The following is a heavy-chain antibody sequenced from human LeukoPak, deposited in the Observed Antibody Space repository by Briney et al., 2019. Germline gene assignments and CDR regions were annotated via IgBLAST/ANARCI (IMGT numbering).Heavy chain of an antibody. CDR3: AKYTSGTSYRGLDQ. V-gene: IGHV3-23*01. D-gene: IGHD3-10*01. Sequence: PGGSLRLSCAASGFTFNNYGLVWVRQAPGKGLEWVSSIGGSGATTYYPDSLRGRFTVSRDNSKNTLYLQMNSLRAEDTAVYSCAKYTSGTSYRGLDQWGQGTLVTVSS. J-gene: IGHJ4*02. CDR2: IGGSGATT. CDR1: GFTFNNYG.